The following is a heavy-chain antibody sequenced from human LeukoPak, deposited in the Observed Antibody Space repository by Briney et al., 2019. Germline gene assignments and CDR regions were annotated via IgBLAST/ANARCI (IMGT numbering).Heavy chain of an antibody. J-gene: IGHJ4*02. CDR1: GYTFTAYG. D-gene: IGHD3-10*01. CDR3: ASLLWFGDFDY. CDR2: VSPNNGGT. V-gene: IGHV1-18*01. Sequence: GASVKVSCKASGYTFTAYGISWVRQAPGQGLEWMGSVSPNNGGTSYAQRFQGRVNMTSDTSTRTAYLQLSGLRFDDTAVYYCASLLWFGDFDYWGQGTPVTVSS.